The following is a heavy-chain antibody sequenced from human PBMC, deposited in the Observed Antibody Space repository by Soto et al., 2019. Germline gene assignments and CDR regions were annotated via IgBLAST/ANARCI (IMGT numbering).Heavy chain of an antibody. CDR1: GFTFSSYA. D-gene: IGHD2-21*02. CDR2: ISYDGSNK. J-gene: IGHJ1*01. CDR3: ARAFLAYCGGDCYYFQH. V-gene: IGHV3-30-3*01. Sequence: LRLSCAASGFTFSSYAMHWVRQAPGKGLEWVAVISYDGSNKYYADSVKGRFTISRDNSKNTLYLQMNSLRAEDTAVYYCARAFLAYCGGDCYYFQHWGQGTLVTVSS.